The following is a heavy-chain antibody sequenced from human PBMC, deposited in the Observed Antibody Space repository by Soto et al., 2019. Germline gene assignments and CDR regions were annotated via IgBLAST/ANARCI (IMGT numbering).Heavy chain of an antibody. V-gene: IGHV4-31*10. J-gene: IGHJ4*02. CDR1: GGSTRGGDYY. Sequence: PSEPLSLTGAVSGGSTRGGDYYWSWIRQHPGKGREWIGYIYYSGSTYYNPSLTDRVTISVTPSKHQFSLKPSPVTATHTGVTYCASADYYYDRSGYLHNWGQGSLVTVSP. D-gene: IGHD3-22*01. CDR3: ASADYYYDRSGYLHN. CDR2: IYYSGST.